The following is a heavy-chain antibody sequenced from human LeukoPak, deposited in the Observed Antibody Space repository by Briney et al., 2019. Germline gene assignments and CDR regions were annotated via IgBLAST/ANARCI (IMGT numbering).Heavy chain of an antibody. D-gene: IGHD2-2*01. V-gene: IGHV3-48*03. CDR3: ARGGAVGPNPYYSDY. CDR2: IRSSGSTI. Sequence: GGSLRLSCAASGFTFSSYEMNWVRQAPGKGLEWVSYIRSSGSTIYYADSVKGRFTISRDNAKNSLYLQMNSLRDEDTAVYYCARGGAVGPNPYYSDYWGQGTLVTVSS. CDR1: GFTFSSYE. J-gene: IGHJ4*02.